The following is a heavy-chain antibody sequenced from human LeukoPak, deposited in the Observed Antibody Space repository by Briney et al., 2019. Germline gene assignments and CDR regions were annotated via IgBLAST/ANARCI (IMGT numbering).Heavy chain of an antibody. CDR1: RFIPGTYS. Sequence: SLGAPRLSSAPSRFIPGTYSITSVRHGLRKGLERVSPINIGVGTTYYTDSVKGPFTISRDNSKNTLYLQMNSMRAEDTAVYYCARATMLRGVISRFDYWGQGTLVTVSS. V-gene: IGHV3-23*01. CDR3: ARATMLRGVISRFDY. CDR2: INIGVGTT. D-gene: IGHD3-10*01. J-gene: IGHJ4*02.